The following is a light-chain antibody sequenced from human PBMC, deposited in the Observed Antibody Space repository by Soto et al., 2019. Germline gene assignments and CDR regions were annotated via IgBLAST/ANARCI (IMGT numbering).Light chain of an antibody. CDR1: QRVGIN. CDR2: DVS. CDR3: QQYGSSPGT. Sequence: EIVMTQSPATLSVSPGGTASLSCRASQRVGINLAWYQQKPGQAPRLPIYDVSTRATGIPTRFSGSGSGTDFTLTINRLEPEDFAVYYCQQYGSSPGTFGQGTKGDIK. J-gene: IGKJ1*01. V-gene: IGKV3-20*01.